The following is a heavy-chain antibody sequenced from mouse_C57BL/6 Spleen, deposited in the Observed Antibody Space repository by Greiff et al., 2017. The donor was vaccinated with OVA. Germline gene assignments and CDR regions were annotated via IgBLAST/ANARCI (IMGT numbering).Heavy chain of an antibody. V-gene: IGHV14-3*01. CDR1: GFNIKNTY. D-gene: IGHD2-2*01. CDR2: IDPANGNT. CDR3: ASPLIYYGYDGFAY. Sequence: EVQRVESVAELVRPGASVKLSCTASGFNIKNTYMHWVKQRPEQGLEWIGRIDPANGNTKYAPKFQGKATITADTSSNTAYLQLSSLTSEDTAIYYCASPLIYYGYDGFAYWGQGTLVTVSA. J-gene: IGHJ3*01.